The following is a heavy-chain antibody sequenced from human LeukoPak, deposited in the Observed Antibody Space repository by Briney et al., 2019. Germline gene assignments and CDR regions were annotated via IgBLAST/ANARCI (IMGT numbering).Heavy chain of an antibody. Sequence: GGSLRLSCAASGFTFSSYVMTWVRQAPGKGLEWVSSISGSGGSTYYADSVKGRFTISRDNSKNTLYLQMNSLRAEDTAVYYCAKDRRPTMVRGPVSDYWGQGTLVTVSS. CDR2: ISGSGGST. J-gene: IGHJ4*02. CDR3: AKDRRPTMVRGPVSDY. V-gene: IGHV3-23*01. CDR1: GFTFSSYV. D-gene: IGHD3-10*01.